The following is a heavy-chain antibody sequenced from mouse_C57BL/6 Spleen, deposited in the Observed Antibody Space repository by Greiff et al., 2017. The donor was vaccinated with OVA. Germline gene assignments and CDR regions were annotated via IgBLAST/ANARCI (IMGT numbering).Heavy chain of an antibody. Sequence: QVQLQQPGAELVRPGSSVKLSCKASGYTFTSYWMHWVKQRPIQGLEWIGNIDPSDSETHYNQKFKDKATLTVDKSSSTAYMQLSSLTSEDSAVYYCAREGDYGSSLDYWGQGTTLTVSS. CDR3: AREGDYGSSLDY. D-gene: IGHD1-1*01. J-gene: IGHJ2*01. V-gene: IGHV1-52*01. CDR2: IDPSDSET. CDR1: GYTFTSYW.